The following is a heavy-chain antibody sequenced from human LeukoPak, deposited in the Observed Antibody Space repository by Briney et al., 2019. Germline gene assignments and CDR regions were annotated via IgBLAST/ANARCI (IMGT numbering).Heavy chain of an antibody. CDR2: VYGGGNT. Sequence: GGSLRPSCAASGFTVANDRMSWVRQAPGKGLEWVSTVYGGGNTAYADSVKGRFTISRDNSKNTLYLQMNSLRAEDTAVYYCASSADGYNLLYFDYWGQGTLVTVSS. J-gene: IGHJ4*02. D-gene: IGHD5-24*01. CDR1: GFTVANDR. V-gene: IGHV3-53*01. CDR3: ASSADGYNLLYFDY.